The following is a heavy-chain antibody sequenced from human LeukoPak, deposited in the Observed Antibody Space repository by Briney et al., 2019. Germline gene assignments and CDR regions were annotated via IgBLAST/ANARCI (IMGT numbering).Heavy chain of an antibody. J-gene: IGHJ4*02. V-gene: IGHV1-46*01. CDR2: INPSGGST. D-gene: IGHD3-22*01. Sequence: ASVKVSCKASGYTFTSYYMHWVRRAPGQGLEWMGVINPSGGSTSYAQKFQGRVTMTRDTSTSTVYMELSSLRSEDTAVYYCARDRRDYYDSSGYSDYWGQGTLVTVSS. CDR1: GYTFTSYY. CDR3: ARDRRDYYDSSGYSDY.